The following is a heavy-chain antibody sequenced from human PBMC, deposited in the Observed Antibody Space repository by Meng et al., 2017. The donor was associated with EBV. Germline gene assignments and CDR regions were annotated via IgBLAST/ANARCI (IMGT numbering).Heavy chain of an antibody. V-gene: IGHV3-74*01. CDR1: GYTFSRYW. Sequence: EVQLVESGGALVRPGGSLQLSCEGSGYTFSRYWMHWVPQVPGKGLLWVSRINEHGSITTYADSVKGRFTISRDNAKNTMYLQMNSLRDEDTGVYFCSRDLVGSADSWGQGTLVTVSS. CDR2: INEHGSIT. J-gene: IGHJ4*02. D-gene: IGHD3-16*01. CDR3: SRDLVGSADS.